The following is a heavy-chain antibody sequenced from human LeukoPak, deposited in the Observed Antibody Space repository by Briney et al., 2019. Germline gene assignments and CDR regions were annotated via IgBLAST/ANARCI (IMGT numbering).Heavy chain of an antibody. V-gene: IGHV3-11*01. D-gene: IGHD3-9*01. CDR3: ARAYYDISTGSYVLEV. Sequence: GGSLRLSCVASGFTFNDYYMSWIRQAPGKGLEWTSYISSSGGTIYYADSVKGRFTISRDNAQNSLYLQMNSLRAEDTAVYYCARAYYDISTGSYVLEVWGQGTTVIVSS. CDR1: GFTFNDYY. J-gene: IGHJ6*02. CDR2: ISSSGGTI.